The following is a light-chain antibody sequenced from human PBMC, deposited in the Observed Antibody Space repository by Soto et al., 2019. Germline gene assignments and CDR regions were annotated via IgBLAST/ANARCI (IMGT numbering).Light chain of an antibody. CDR1: SSDVGGYNY. CDR3: CSYVGRNTYV. V-gene: IGLV2-11*01. Sequence: QSALTQPRSASGSPGQSITISCTGTSSDVGGYNYVSWYQQHAAKAPKLIIFDVSKRPSGVPNRFSGPKSGNTASLTISGLRAEDEADYYCCSYVGRNTYVFGTGTKLTVL. J-gene: IGLJ1*01. CDR2: DVS.